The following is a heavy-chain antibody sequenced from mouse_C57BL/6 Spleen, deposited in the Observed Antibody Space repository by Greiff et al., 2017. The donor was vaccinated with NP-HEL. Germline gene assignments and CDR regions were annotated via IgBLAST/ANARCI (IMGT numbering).Heavy chain of an antibody. D-gene: IGHD4-1*01. Sequence: VQLQQSGAELVKPGASVKISCKASGYAFSSYWMNWVKQRPGKGLAWIGQIYPGDGDTNYNGKFKGKATLTADKSSSTAYMQLSSLTSEDSAVYFCASQGGNWALYAMDYWGQGTSVTVSS. J-gene: IGHJ4*01. CDR2: IYPGDGDT. V-gene: IGHV1-80*01. CDR1: GYAFSSYW. CDR3: ASQGGNWALYAMDY.